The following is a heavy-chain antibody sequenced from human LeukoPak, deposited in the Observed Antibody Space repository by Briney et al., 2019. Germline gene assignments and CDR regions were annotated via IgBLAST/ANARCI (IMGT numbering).Heavy chain of an antibody. CDR1: GFTFGSYS. J-gene: IGHJ4*02. V-gene: IGHV3-21*01. D-gene: IGHD2-2*01. CDR2: ISSSSSYI. CDR3: ARVLWDIVVVPAAIDY. Sequence: PGGSLRLSCAASGFTFGSYSMNWVRQAPGKGLEWVSSISSSSSYIYYADSVKGRFTISRDNAKNSLYLQMNSLRAEDTAVYYCARVLWDIVVVPAAIDYWGQGTLVTVSS.